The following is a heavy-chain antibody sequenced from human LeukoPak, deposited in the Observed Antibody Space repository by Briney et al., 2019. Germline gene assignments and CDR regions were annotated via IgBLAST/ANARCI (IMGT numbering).Heavy chain of an antibody. CDR2: INPNSGGT. D-gene: IGHD5-12*01. CDR3: ARSVDIVATQFDY. V-gene: IGHV1-2*02. CDR1: GYTFTGYY. Sequence: ASVKVSCTASGYTFTGYYMHWVRQAPGQGLEWMGWINPNSGGTNYAQKFQGRVTMTRDTPISTAYMELSRLRSDDTAVYYCARSVDIVATQFDYWGQGTLVTVSS. J-gene: IGHJ4*02.